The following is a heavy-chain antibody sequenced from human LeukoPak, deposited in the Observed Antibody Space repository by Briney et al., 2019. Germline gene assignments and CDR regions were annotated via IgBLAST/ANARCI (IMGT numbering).Heavy chain of an antibody. CDR2: IIPIFGTA. V-gene: IGHV1-69*05. Sequence: ASVKVSCKASGGTFSSYAISWVRQAPGQGLEWMGGIIPIFGTANYAQKFQGRVTITTDESTSTAYMELSSLRSEDTAVYYCASGVGSSSPSPHYWGQGTLVTVSS. CDR1: GGTFSSYA. CDR3: ASGVGSSSPSPHY. J-gene: IGHJ4*02. D-gene: IGHD6-6*01.